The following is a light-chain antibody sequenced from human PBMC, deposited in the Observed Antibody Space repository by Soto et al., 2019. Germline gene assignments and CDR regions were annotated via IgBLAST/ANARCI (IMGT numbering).Light chain of an antibody. CDR2: KAS. CDR3: PRYNCYSEA. J-gene: IGKJ1*01. CDR1: QSIGSW. Sequence: DTEITQSPATRSASVGDRVTISCRASQSIGSWLAWYPQTPGKAPKLLIYKASALKSGVPSMFVSSGAGAVCTRPISILKPDDVLTDCCPRYNCYSEAFCQGTKVDIK. V-gene: IGKV1-5*03.